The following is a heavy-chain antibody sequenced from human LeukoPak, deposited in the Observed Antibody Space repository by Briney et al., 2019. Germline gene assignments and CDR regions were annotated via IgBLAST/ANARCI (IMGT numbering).Heavy chain of an antibody. CDR3: ARVVSGWYERLRYWYFDL. D-gene: IGHD6-19*01. CDR1: GGSFSGYY. Sequence: KTSETLSLTCAVYGGSFSGYYWSWIRQPPGKGLEWIGEINHSGSTNYNPSLKSRVTISVDTSKNQFTLKLSSVTAADTAVYYCARVVSGWYERLRYWYFDLWGRGTLVTVSS. CDR2: INHSGST. J-gene: IGHJ2*01. V-gene: IGHV4-34*01.